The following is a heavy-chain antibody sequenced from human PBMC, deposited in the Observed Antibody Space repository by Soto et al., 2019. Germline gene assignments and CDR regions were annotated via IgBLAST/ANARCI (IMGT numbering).Heavy chain of an antibody. D-gene: IGHD5-12*01. Sequence: EVQLVKSGGGLVQPGGSLRLSCAASGFTFSNYWMSWVRQAPGKGLEWVANIKQDGTEKNYVDSVRGRFTISRDNAKNSLDLQMNSLTAEDTAVYYCASVAIWGQGTLVTVSS. J-gene: IGHJ4*02. CDR3: ASVAI. CDR1: GFTFSNYW. V-gene: IGHV3-7*01. CDR2: IKQDGTEK.